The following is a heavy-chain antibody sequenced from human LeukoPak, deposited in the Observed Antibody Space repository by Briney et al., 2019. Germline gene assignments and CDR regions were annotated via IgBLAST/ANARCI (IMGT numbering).Heavy chain of an antibody. CDR3: AKDRLSSGPRGFFNY. CDR1: AFAFSSYA. CDR2: IGGSGTNT. Sequence: GGSLRLSCAASAFAFSSYAMSWVRQAPGKRLEWVSAIGGSGTNTYYADSVMGRFTISRDNSKNTLYLQMNSLRAEDTAVYHCAKDRLSSGPRGFFNYWGQGTLVTVSS. J-gene: IGHJ4*02. D-gene: IGHD6-19*01. V-gene: IGHV3-23*01.